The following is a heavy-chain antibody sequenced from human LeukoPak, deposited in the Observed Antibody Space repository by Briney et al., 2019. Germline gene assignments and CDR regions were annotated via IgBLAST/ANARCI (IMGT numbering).Heavy chain of an antibody. CDR1: GFTVSSNY. CDR2: IYSGGST. CDR3: ARGYCSGGSCYPGDY. J-gene: IGHJ4*02. V-gene: IGHV3-53*01. Sequence: GGSLRLSCAASGFTVSSNYMSWVRQAPGKGLEWVSVIYSGGSTYYAESVKGRFTISRDNSKNTLYLQMNSLRAEDTAVYYCARGYCSGGSCYPGDYWGQGTLVTVSS. D-gene: IGHD2-15*01.